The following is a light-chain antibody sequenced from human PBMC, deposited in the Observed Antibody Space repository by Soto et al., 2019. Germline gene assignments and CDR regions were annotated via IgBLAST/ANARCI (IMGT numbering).Light chain of an antibody. J-gene: IGKJ5*01. V-gene: IGKV3-15*01. CDR2: ETS. Sequence: EIVMTHSPATLSVSPGERATLSCRASQSVSSNLAWYQQKPGQPPRLLIYETSTRANGIPARFSGSGSGTDFTLSISSLQPGDVGIYSCQQYHTWPSITFGQGTRLEI. CDR3: QQYHTWPSIT. CDR1: QSVSSN.